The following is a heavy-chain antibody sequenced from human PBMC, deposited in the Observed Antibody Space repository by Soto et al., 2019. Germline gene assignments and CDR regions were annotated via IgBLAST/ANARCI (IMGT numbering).Heavy chain of an antibody. V-gene: IGHV4-59*01. D-gene: IGHD6-13*01. CDR2: IYYSGST. Sequence: SETLSLTCTVSGGSISSYYWSWIRQPPGKGLEWIGYIYYSGSTNYNPSLKSRVTISVDTSKNQFSLKLSSVTAADTAVYYCARAAAGELDSWGQGTLVTVSS. CDR3: ARAAAGELDS. CDR1: GGSISSYY. J-gene: IGHJ4*02.